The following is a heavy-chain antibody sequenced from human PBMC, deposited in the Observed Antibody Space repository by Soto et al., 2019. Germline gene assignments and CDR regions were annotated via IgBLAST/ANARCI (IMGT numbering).Heavy chain of an antibody. Sequence: GGSLRHSCAASGFSFIDYWMTWVRQATGKGLDWVANIKQDGSEKYYLDSLKGRFTISRDNAKNSVYLLMNSLRAEDTAVYYCARGKDGRRAGTYYFDMDVWGKGTTVTVSS. J-gene: IGHJ6*03. CDR1: GFSFIDYW. CDR3: ARGKDGRRAGTYYFDMDV. CDR2: IKQDGSEK. V-gene: IGHV3-7*01. D-gene: IGHD1-1*01.